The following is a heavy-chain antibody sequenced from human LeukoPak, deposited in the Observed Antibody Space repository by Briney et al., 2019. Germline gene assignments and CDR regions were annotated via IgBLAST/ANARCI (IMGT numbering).Heavy chain of an antibody. Sequence: GGSLRLSCAASGFTFSSYGMHWVRQAPGKGLEWVAVISYDGSNKYYADSVKDRFTISRDNSKNTLYLQMNSLRAEDTAVYYCAKGEFDYWGQGTLVTVSS. J-gene: IGHJ4*02. V-gene: IGHV3-30*18. CDR1: GFTFSSYG. D-gene: IGHD1-26*01. CDR3: AKGEFDY. CDR2: ISYDGSNK.